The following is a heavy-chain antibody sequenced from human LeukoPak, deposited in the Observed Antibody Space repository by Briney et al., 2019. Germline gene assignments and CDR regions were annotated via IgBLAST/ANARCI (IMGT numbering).Heavy chain of an antibody. Sequence: SQTLSLTCTVSGGSISGHHWTWIRRPPGTGLEWIGYFHDSGDFNYNPSLKSRVTIWMDMSNNQFSLTMSSVTAADTAMYYCARLLRPGGRKGDAFDIWGQGTLVTVSS. D-gene: IGHD1-26*01. CDR2: FHDSGDF. J-gene: IGHJ3*02. CDR1: GGSISGHH. V-gene: IGHV4-59*08. CDR3: ARLLRPGGRKGDAFDI.